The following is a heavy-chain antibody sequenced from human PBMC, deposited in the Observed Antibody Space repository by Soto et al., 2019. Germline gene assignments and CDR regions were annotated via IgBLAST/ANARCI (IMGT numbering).Heavy chain of an antibody. CDR3: AKGNSGWSIDY. CDR1: GFTFSNYG. CDR2: IAYDGSYK. J-gene: IGHJ4*02. V-gene: IGHV3-30*18. D-gene: IGHD6-19*01. Sequence: QVQLVESGGGVVQPGRSLRLSCAASGFTFSNYGMHWVRQAPGKGLEWVTVIAYDGSYKYYADSVKGRVTISRDNSKNTLSLQMDSLRAEDTAVYYCAKGNSGWSIDYWGQGTLVTVSS.